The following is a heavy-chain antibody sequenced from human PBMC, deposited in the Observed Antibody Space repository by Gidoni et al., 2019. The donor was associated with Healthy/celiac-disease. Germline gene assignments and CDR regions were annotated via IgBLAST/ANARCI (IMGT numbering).Heavy chain of an antibody. Sequence: VQLVESGGGLFKPGGSLRLSSAASVFPFSSYSMNWVRQATGKGVEWVSSISSSGSTIDYADSVKGRCTISRDNAKNSLYLQMNSLRAEETAVYYCASYYYDSSGYGLDYWGQGTLVTVSS. D-gene: IGHD3-22*01. V-gene: IGHV3-21*01. CDR2: ISSSGSTI. CDR1: VFPFSSYS. CDR3: ASYYYDSSGYGLDY. J-gene: IGHJ4*02.